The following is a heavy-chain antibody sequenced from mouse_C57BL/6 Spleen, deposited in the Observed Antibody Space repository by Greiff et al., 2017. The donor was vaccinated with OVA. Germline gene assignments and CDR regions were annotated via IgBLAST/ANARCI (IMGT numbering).Heavy chain of an antibody. V-gene: IGHV1-53*01. Sequence: QVQLQQPGTDLVKPGASVKLSCKASGYTFTSYWMHWVKQRPGQGLEWIGNINPSNGGTNYNETFKSKGKLTVDKSSRTAYMQLSSQTSEVSAVDNSAKGDYGSSFYAMDYWGQGTSVTVSS. D-gene: IGHD1-1*01. J-gene: IGHJ4*01. CDR3: AKGDYGSSFYAMDY. CDR2: INPSNGGT. CDR1: GYTFTSYW.